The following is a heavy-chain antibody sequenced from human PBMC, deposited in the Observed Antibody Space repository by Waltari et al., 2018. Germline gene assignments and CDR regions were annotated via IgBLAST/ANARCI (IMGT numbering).Heavy chain of an antibody. J-gene: IGHJ4*02. D-gene: IGHD5-12*01. CDR3: ARRLAWLPLDY. CDR2: ISNDGSNK. CDR1: GFTFSSYA. Sequence: QVQLVESGGGVVQPGRSLRLSCAASGFTFSSYAMHWVRQAPGKGLEWVAVISNDGSNKYYADSVKGRFTSSRDNSKNTLYLQMNSLRAEDTAVYYCARRLAWLPLDYWGQGTLVTVSS. V-gene: IGHV3-30*04.